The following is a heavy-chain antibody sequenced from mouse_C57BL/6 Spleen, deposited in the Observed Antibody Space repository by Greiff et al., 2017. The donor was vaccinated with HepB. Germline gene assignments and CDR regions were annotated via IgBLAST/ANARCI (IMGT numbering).Heavy chain of an antibody. CDR1: GFTFSDYG. Sequence: EVQGVESGGGLVKPGGSLKLSCAASGFTFSDYGMHWVRQAPEKGLEWVAYISSGSSTSYYADTVKGRFTISRDNAKNTLFLQMTSLRSEDTAMYYCARVDYDYEVDYWGQGTTLTVSS. J-gene: IGHJ2*01. CDR3: ARVDYDYEVDY. CDR2: ISSGSSTS. D-gene: IGHD2-4*01. V-gene: IGHV5-17*01.